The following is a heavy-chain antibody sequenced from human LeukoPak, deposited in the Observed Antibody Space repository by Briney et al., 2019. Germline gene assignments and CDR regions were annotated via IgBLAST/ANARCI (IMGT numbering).Heavy chain of an antibody. J-gene: IGHJ4*02. Sequence: GESLKISCKGSGYSFTSYWIGWVRQMPGKGLEWMGIIYPGDSDTRYSPSFQGQVTISADKSISTAYLQWSSLKASDTAMYYCARRPRSRCSSDWLLDYWGQGTLVTVSS. CDR2: IYPGDSDT. CDR1: GYSFTSYW. V-gene: IGHV5-51*01. CDR3: ARRPRSRCSSDWLLDY. D-gene: IGHD3-9*01.